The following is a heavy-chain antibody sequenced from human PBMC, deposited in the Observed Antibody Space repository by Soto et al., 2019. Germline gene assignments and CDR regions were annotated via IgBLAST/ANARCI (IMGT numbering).Heavy chain of an antibody. J-gene: IGHJ6*02. D-gene: IGHD2-21*02. Sequence: QVQLVQSGAEVKKPGSSVKVACKASGGTFRSYAINWVRQAPGQGLEWMGRIIPMFGPADYAQKFQGRVTITADESTSTAYMELSTLRSEDTAVYYCARMVVTAGYKYYYYGMDVWGQGTTVTVSS. V-gene: IGHV1-69*12. CDR2: IIPMFGPA. CDR1: GGTFRSYA. CDR3: ARMVVTAGYKYYYYGMDV.